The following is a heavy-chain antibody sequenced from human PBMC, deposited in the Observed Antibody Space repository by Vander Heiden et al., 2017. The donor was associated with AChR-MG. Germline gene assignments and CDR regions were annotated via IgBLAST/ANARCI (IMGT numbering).Heavy chain of an antibody. CDR1: GFTFSSYG. CDR3: ASKAGYSSSSHLPGDAFDI. J-gene: IGHJ3*02. Sequence: QVQLVESGGGVVQPGRSLRLSCAASGFTFSSYGMHWVRQAPGKGLEWVAVIWYDGSNKYYADSVKGRFTISRDNSKNTLYLQMNSLRAEDTAVYYCASKAGYSSSSHLPGDAFDIWGQGTMVTVSS. CDR2: IWYDGSNK. D-gene: IGHD6-6*01. V-gene: IGHV3-33*01.